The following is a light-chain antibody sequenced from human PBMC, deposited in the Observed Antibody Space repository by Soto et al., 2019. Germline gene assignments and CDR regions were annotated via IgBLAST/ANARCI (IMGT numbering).Light chain of an antibody. CDR3: SSYTRISTYV. CDR2: DVT. V-gene: IGLV2-14*01. Sequence: SVLTQPASVSGSPGQSITISCTGTSSDVGGYNFVSWYQQHPDKAPKLMIYDVTNRPSGVSNRFSGSKSGNTASLTISGLQAEDEADYYCSSYTRISTYVFGTGTKLTVL. CDR1: SSDVGGYNF. J-gene: IGLJ1*01.